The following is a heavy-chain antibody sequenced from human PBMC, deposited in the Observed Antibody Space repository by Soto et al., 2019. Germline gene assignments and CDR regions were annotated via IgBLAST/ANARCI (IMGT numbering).Heavy chain of an antibody. CDR3: ARVRDGYIPFYYGMDV. V-gene: IGHV1-46*01. CDR2: INPSGGST. CDR1: GYTFTSYY. D-gene: IGHD5-12*01. Sequence: QVQLVQSGAEVKKPGASVKVSCKASGYTFTSYYIHWVRQAPGQGLEWMGIINPSGGSTRYAQKFQGRVTMTGDTSPSTVYMELSSLRSEDTAVYYCARVRDGYIPFYYGMDVWGQGTTVTVSS. J-gene: IGHJ6*02.